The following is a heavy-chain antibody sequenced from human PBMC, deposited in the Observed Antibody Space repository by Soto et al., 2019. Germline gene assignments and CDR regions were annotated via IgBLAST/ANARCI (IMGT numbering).Heavy chain of an antibody. J-gene: IGHJ6*02. CDR1: GFTFSSYS. Sequence: PGGSLRLSXAASGFTFSSYSMNWVRQAPGKGLEWVSSISSSSSYIYYADSVKGRFTISRDNAKNSLYLQMNSLRAEDTAVYYCARGWSGYLHYYGMDVWGQGTTVTVSS. CDR3: ARGWSGYLHYYGMDV. D-gene: IGHD3-3*01. V-gene: IGHV3-21*01. CDR2: ISSSSSYI.